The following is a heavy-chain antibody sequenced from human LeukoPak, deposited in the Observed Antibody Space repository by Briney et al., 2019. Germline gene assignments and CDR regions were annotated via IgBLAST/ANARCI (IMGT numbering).Heavy chain of an antibody. Sequence: ASVNLSCKASGYRFIDYYMHWVRQAPRQGLEWMGWINPDGGATNYAHLFQGRVTMTRDTATSTFSMELARLRSDDTAVYFCAKVVHAPSPAFDIWGQGTMVTV. CDR2: INPDGGAT. V-gene: IGHV1-2*02. CDR1: GYRFIDYY. J-gene: IGHJ3*02. D-gene: IGHD2-8*01. CDR3: AKVVHAPSPAFDI.